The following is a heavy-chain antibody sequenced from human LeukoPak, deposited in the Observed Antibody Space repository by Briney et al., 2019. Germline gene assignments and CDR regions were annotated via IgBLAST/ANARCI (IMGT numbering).Heavy chain of an antibody. J-gene: IGHJ4*02. CDR2: IYYSGST. V-gene: IGHV4-59*08. CDR1: GGSLSSYY. Sequence: SETLSLTCTVSGGSLSSYYWSWIRQPPGKGLEWIGYIYYSGSTNYNPSLKSRVTISVDTSKNQFSLKLSSVTAADTAVYYCARSRGWPGLFDYWGQGTLVTVSS. D-gene: IGHD6-19*01. CDR3: ARSRGWPGLFDY.